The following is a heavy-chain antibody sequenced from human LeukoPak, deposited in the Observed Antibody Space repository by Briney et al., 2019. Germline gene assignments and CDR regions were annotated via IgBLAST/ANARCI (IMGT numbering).Heavy chain of an antibody. CDR2: IYHSGST. D-gene: IGHD6-13*01. V-gene: IGHV4-38-2*01. CDR3: ASVAAAGNVDY. Sequence: SETLSLTCAVSGYSLSSGYYWGWIRQPPGKGLEWIGSIYHSGSTYYNPSLKSRVTISVDTSKNQFSLKLSSVTAADTAVYYCASVAAAGNVDYWGQGTLVTVSS. J-gene: IGHJ4*02. CDR1: GYSLSSGYY.